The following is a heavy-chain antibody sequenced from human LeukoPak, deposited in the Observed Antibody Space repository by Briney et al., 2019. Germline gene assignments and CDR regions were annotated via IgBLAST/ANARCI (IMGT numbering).Heavy chain of an antibody. V-gene: IGHV3-53*01. D-gene: IGHD4-17*01. CDR1: GFTVSSNY. CDR2: IYSGGST. J-gene: IGHJ5*02. Sequence: GGSLRLSCAASGFTVSSNYMSWVRQAPGKGLEWASVIYSGGSTYYADSVKGRFTISRDNSKNTLYLQMNSLRVEDTAVYYCARVKTTVTTRRFDPWGQGTLVTVSS. CDR3: ARVKTTVTTRRFDP.